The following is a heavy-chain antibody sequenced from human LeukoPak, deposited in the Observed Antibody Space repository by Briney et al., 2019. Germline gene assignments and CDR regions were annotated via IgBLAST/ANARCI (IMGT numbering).Heavy chain of an antibody. Sequence: ASVKVSCKASGYTFTSYGISWVRQAPGQGLEWMGWINPNSGGTNYAQKFQGRVTMTRDTSISTAYMELSRLRSDDTAVYYCAREPGVQGLWDAFDIWGQGTMVTVSS. J-gene: IGHJ3*02. V-gene: IGHV1-2*02. CDR1: GYTFTSYG. D-gene: IGHD4/OR15-4a*01. CDR3: AREPGVQGLWDAFDI. CDR2: INPNSGGT.